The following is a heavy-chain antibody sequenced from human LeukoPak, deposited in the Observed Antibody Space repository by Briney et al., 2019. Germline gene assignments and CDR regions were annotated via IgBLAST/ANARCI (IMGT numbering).Heavy chain of an antibody. J-gene: IGHJ4*02. Sequence: AASVKVSCKASGYTFSSYGITWVRQAPGQGLEWMGWISANNGDTNYAQKLQGRVIMTTDTSTSTAYMELRSLRSDDTAMYYCARVLRTYYYDSSGYYSSDYWGQGTLVTVSS. CDR3: ARVLRTYYYDSSGYYSSDY. D-gene: IGHD3-22*01. CDR1: GYTFSSYG. CDR2: ISANNGDT. V-gene: IGHV1-18*01.